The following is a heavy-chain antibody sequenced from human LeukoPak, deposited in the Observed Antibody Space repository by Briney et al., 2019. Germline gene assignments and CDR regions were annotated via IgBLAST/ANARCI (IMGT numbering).Heavy chain of an antibody. D-gene: IGHD6-19*01. Sequence: GGSLRLSCAASGFTFSSYEMNWVRQAPGKGLEWVSYISSSGSTIYYADSVKGRFTISRDNAKNSLYLQMNSLRAEDTAVYYCARDGIAVAGHYYYGMDVWGQGTTVTVSS. J-gene: IGHJ6*02. CDR2: ISSSGSTI. CDR3: ARDGIAVAGHYYYGMDV. CDR1: GFTFSSYE. V-gene: IGHV3-48*03.